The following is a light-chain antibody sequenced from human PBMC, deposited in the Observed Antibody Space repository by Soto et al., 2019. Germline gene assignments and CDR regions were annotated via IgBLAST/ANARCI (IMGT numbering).Light chain of an antibody. Sequence: EIVMTQSPATLSVSPGERATLSCRASQSVSSNLAWYQQKPGQAPGLLIYGASTRATGIPARFSGSGSGTEFTLTISSLQSEDFAVYYCQQYNNWPPHTFGQGTKVDI. CDR3: QQYNNWPPHT. V-gene: IGKV3-15*01. J-gene: IGKJ1*01. CDR2: GAS. CDR1: QSVSSN.